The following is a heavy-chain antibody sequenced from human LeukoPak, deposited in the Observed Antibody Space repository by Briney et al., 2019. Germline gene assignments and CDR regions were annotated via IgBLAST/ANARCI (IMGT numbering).Heavy chain of an antibody. D-gene: IGHD3-22*01. CDR1: GFTVSSNY. Sequence: GGSLRLSCAASGFTVSSNYMSWVRQAPGKGLEWVSVIYSGGSTYYADSVKGRFTISRDNSKNTLYLQMNSLRAEDTAVYYCARDLWDDSSGFDYWGQGTLDTVSS. J-gene: IGHJ4*02. CDR2: IYSGGST. V-gene: IGHV3-53*01. CDR3: ARDLWDDSSGFDY.